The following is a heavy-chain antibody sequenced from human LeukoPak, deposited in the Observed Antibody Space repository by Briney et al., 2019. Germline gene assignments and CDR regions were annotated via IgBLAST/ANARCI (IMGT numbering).Heavy chain of an antibody. V-gene: IGHV3-21*01. CDR1: GFTFNTYS. Sequence: GGSLRLSCAASGFTFNTYSMNWVRQAPGKGLEWVSSISSSSSYIYYADSVKGRFTISRDNAKNSLYLQMNSLRAEDTAVYYCARDCVRSGSFFDYWGQGTLVTVSS. CDR3: ARDCVRSGSFFDY. J-gene: IGHJ4*02. CDR2: ISSSSSYI. D-gene: IGHD1-26*01.